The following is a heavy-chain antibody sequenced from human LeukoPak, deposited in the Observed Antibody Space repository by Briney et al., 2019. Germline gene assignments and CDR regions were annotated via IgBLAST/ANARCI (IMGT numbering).Heavy chain of an antibody. D-gene: IGHD5-18*01. J-gene: IGHJ4*02. V-gene: IGHV3-30-3*01. CDR2: ISYDGSNK. Sequence: GGSLRLSCAASGFTFSSYAMHWVRQAPGKGLEWVAVISYDGSNKYYADSVKGRFTISRDNSKNTLYLQMNSLRAEDTAVYYCATQASIQLWLLYYDYWGQGTLVTVSS. CDR3: ATQASIQLWLLYYDY. CDR1: GFTFSSYA.